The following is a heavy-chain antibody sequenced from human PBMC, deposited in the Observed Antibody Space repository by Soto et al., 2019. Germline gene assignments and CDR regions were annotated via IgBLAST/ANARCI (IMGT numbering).Heavy chain of an antibody. CDR3: ARSPYYYDSSNYYGY. CDR1: GFTFSSYG. D-gene: IGHD3-22*01. Sequence: GGSLRLSCAASGFTFSSYGMNWVRQAPGKGLEWVSYISSSSTTIYYADSVKGRFTIFRDNAKNSLYLQLNSLRDEDTAVYYRARSPYYYDSSNYYGYWGQGTLVTVSS. CDR2: ISSSSTTI. J-gene: IGHJ4*02. V-gene: IGHV3-48*02.